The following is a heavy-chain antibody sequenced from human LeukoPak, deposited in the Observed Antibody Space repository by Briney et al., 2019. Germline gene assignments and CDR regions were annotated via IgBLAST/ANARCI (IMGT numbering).Heavy chain of an antibody. D-gene: IGHD5-18*01. CDR2: IFYSGTT. Sequence: NASEILSLTCTVSGDSISSYYWSWIRQPPGKGLEWIGYIFYSGTTNYNPSLKSRVSMSADMSKKQLFLRLSSVTAADTAVYYCARSRSGYSFGLFDHWGQGTLVTVSS. J-gene: IGHJ4*02. V-gene: IGHV4-59*01. CDR3: ARSRSGYSFGLFDH. CDR1: GDSISSYY.